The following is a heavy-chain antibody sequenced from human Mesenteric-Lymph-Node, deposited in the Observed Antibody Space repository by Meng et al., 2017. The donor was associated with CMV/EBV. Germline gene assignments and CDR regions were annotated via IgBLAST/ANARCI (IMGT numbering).Heavy chain of an antibody. CDR1: RFTFSSYW. Sequence: GESLKISCAASRFTFSSYWMNWVRQAPGRGLEWVANIKQDGSEKHYVDSMKGRFTISRDNAKNSLYLQMNSLRAEDTAVYYCTSYFDSSGHSYAFDIWGQGTMVTVSS. D-gene: IGHD3-22*01. J-gene: IGHJ3*02. V-gene: IGHV3-7*01. CDR2: IKQDGSEK. CDR3: TSYFDSSGHSYAFDI.